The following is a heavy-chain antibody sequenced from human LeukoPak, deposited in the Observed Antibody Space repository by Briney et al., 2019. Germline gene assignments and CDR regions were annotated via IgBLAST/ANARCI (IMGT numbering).Heavy chain of an antibody. J-gene: IGHJ4*02. CDR2: INPNSGGR. D-gene: IGHD6-6*01. V-gene: IGHV1-2*02. Sequence: ASVKVSCKASGYTFTSYYMHWVRRAAGQGREWRGWINPNSGGRNYAQKFQGRVTMTRDTSISTAYMELSRLRSDDTAVYYSARESSIVYYFDYWGQGTLVTVSS. CDR1: GYTFTSYY. CDR3: ARESSIVYYFDY.